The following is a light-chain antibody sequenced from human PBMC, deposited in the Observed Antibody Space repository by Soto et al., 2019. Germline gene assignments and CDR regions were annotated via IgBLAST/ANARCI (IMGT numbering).Light chain of an antibody. V-gene: IGLV1-40*01. CDR3: QSYDSSLSVV. J-gene: IGLJ2*01. CDR2: GNS. Sequence: QSVLTQPPSVSGAPGQRVTISCTGSSSNIGAGYGVHWYQQLPGTAPKLLIYGNSNRPSGVPDRFSGSKSGTSASLAITGLRAEDEADYYCQSYDSSLSVVFGGGTKLTVL. CDR1: SSNIGAGYG.